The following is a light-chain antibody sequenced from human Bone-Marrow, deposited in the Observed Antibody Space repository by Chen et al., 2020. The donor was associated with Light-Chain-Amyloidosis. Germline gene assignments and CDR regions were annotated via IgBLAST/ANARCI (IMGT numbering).Light chain of an antibody. CDR2: WAS. CDR1: ESLLYRSNNKNY. Sequence: DIVMTQSPDSLAVSLGERATINCKSSESLLYRSNNKNYLGWYQQKPGQSPKLLMYWASTRESVLPYRFSGSGSGTDFSLTLISLQADDVAVYYCQQYYSTPHTFGLGTKLEFQ. J-gene: IGKJ2*01. V-gene: IGKV4-1*01. CDR3: QQYYSTPHT.